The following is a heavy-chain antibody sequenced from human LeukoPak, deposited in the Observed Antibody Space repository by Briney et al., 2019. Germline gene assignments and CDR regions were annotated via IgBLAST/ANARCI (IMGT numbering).Heavy chain of an antibody. D-gene: IGHD2-2*01. J-gene: IGHJ6*04. Sequence: GGSLRLSCAASGFTFSNYWMHWVRHAPGKGLVWVSRINTDGSSTNHADSVKGRFTISRDNAKNTLYLQMNSLRAEDTAVYYCARDPRYCRSTSCYSHMDVWGKGTTVTVSS. CDR1: GFTFSNYW. CDR3: ARDPRYCRSTSCYSHMDV. CDR2: INTDGSST. V-gene: IGHV3-74*01.